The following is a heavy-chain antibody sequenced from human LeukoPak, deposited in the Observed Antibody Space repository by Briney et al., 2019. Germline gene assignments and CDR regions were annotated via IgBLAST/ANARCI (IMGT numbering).Heavy chain of an antibody. CDR2: ISSSGSTI. V-gene: IGHV3-48*03. CDR1: GFTFSSYE. Sequence: GGSLRLSCAASGFTFSSYEMNWVRQAPGKGLEWVSYISSSGSTIYYADSVKGRFTISRDNAKNSLYLQMNSLRAEDTAVYYCAMKAVPRPRLYDAFDFWGQGTVVTDSS. J-gene: IGHJ3*01. D-gene: IGHD2-2*02. CDR3: AMKAVPRPRLYDAFDF.